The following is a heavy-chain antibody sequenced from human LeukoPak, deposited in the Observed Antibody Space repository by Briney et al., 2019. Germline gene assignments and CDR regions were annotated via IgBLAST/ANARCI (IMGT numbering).Heavy chain of an antibody. CDR2: INHSGST. CDR3: ARGCSSGYYPNYYYYYMDV. J-gene: IGHJ6*03. D-gene: IGHD3-22*01. Sequence: SETLSLTCTVSGYSISSGYYWGWIRQPPGKGLEWIGEINHSGSTNYNPSLKSRVTISVDTSKNQFSLKLSSVTAADTAVYYCARGCSSGYYPNYYYYYMDVWGKGTTVTVSS. V-gene: IGHV4-38-2*02. CDR1: GYSISSGYY.